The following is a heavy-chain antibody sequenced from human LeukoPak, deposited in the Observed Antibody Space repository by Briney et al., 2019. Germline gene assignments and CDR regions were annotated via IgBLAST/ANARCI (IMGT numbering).Heavy chain of an antibody. J-gene: IGHJ4*02. V-gene: IGHV1-2*06. CDR3: ARRRKYCSSTSCYSADGFDY. CDR2: INPNSGGT. D-gene: IGHD2-2*01. Sequence: GASVKVSCKASGYTFTCYYMHWVRQAPGQGLEWMGRINPNSGGTNYAQKFQGRVTMTRDTSISTAYMELSRLRSDDTAVYYCARRRKYCSSTSCYSADGFDYWGQGTLVTVSS. CDR1: GYTFTCYY.